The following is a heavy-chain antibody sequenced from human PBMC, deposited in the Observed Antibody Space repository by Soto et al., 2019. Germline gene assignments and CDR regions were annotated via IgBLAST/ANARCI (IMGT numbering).Heavy chain of an antibody. Sequence: SETLSLTCTVSGGSISPYYWSWIRQPPGKGLEWIGYVYYSGNTNYNPSLKSRVTISVDTSKNQFSLKLSSVTAADTAVYYCARTTLRYFDWLLSPLQFDYWGQGTLVNVSS. CDR2: VYYSGNT. CDR1: GGSISPYY. CDR3: ARTTLRYFDWLLSPLQFDY. V-gene: IGHV4-59*08. J-gene: IGHJ4*02. D-gene: IGHD3-9*01.